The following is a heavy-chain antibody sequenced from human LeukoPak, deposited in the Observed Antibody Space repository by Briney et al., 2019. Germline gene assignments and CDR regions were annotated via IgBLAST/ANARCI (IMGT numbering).Heavy chain of an antibody. Sequence: SETLSLTCTVSGGSISSSSYYWGWIRQPPGKGLEWIGSIYYSGSTYYNPSLKSRVTISVDTSKNQFSLKLSSVTAADTAVYYCARVRRSTMVRGVPNWFDPWGQGTLVTVSS. D-gene: IGHD3-10*01. CDR3: ARVRRSTMVRGVPNWFDP. J-gene: IGHJ5*02. CDR2: IYYSGST. V-gene: IGHV4-39*07. CDR1: GGSISSSSYY.